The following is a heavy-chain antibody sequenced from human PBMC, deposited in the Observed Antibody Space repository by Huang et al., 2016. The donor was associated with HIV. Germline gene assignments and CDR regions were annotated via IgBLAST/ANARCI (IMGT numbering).Heavy chain of an antibody. D-gene: IGHD3-22*01. V-gene: IGHV1-18*01. J-gene: IGHJ3*02. CDR3: ARDPKYHRIGYYRQRRGIDI. CDR2: ISASSGDT. CDR1: GYTFTSYG. Sequence: QIQLMQSGPELKQPGASVKVSCKASGYTFTSYGLTLVRPAPGQGPEWMGWISASSGDTEYAQKFQGRVTLTTDTSTNIAYMELRSLRSDDTAKYYCARDPKYHRIGYYRQRRGIDIWGQGTMVIVSS.